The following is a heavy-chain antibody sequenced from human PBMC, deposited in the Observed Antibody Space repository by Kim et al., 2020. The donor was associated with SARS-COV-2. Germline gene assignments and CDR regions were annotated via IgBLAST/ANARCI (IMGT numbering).Heavy chain of an antibody. CDR1: GFTFSSYG. D-gene: IGHD3-10*01. CDR2: ISYDGSNK. J-gene: IGHJ6*01. Sequence: GGSLRLSCAASGFTFSSYGMHWVRQAPGKGLEWVAVISYDGSNKYYADSVKGRFTISRDNSKNTLYLQMNSLRAEDTAVYYCARGSKVRGVSITEDRMDV. CDR3: ARGSKVRGVSITEDRMDV. V-gene: IGHV3-30*03.